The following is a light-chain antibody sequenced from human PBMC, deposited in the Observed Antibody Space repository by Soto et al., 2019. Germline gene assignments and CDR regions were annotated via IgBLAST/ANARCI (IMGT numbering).Light chain of an antibody. CDR2: DVS. J-gene: IGLJ1*01. CDR1: SSDVGGYNY. Sequence: QSALTQPRSASGSPGQSITISCTGTSSDVGGYNYVSWYQQHPAKAPKLIIFDVSKRPSGVPNRFSGSKSGNTASLTISGLRAEDEADYYCLSYTASSTFVFGTGTKLTVL. CDR3: LSYTASSTFV. V-gene: IGLV2-11*01.